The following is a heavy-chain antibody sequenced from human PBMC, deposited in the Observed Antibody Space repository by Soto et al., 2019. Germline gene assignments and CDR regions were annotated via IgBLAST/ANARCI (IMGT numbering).Heavy chain of an antibody. CDR3: AGGRARKAVAGAYDY. J-gene: IGHJ4*02. V-gene: IGHV1-3*01. CDR1: GYTFTSYA. Sequence: QVQLVQSGAEVKKPGASVKVSCKASGYTFTSYAMHWVRQAPGQRLEWMGWINAGNGNTKYSQKFQGRVTITRDTSASTAYMERSSLRSEDTAVYYCAGGRARKAVAGAYDYWGQGTLVTVSS. D-gene: IGHD6-19*01. CDR2: INAGNGNT.